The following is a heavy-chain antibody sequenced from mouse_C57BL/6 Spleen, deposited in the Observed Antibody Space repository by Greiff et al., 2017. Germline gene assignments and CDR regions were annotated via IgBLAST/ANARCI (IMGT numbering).Heavy chain of an antibody. CDR1: GFTFSSYA. V-gene: IGHV5-4*01. CDR3: ARDIDGYYGEDFDY. J-gene: IGHJ2*01. D-gene: IGHD2-3*01. CDR2: ISDGGSYT. Sequence: EVKLVESGGGLVKPGGSLKLSCAASGFTFSSYAMSWVRQTPEKRLEWVATISDGGSYTYYPDNVKGRFTISRDNAKNNLYLQMSHLKSEDTAMYYCARDIDGYYGEDFDYWGQGTTLTVSS.